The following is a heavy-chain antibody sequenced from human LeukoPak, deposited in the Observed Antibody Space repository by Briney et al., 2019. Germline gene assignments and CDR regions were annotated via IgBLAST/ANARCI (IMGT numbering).Heavy chain of an antibody. D-gene: IGHD3-10*01. CDR3: ATQRDYWFGELLNFDY. V-gene: IGHV3-23*01. J-gene: IGHJ4*02. CDR1: GFTFSSYA. Sequence: GGSLRLSCAASGFTFSSYAMSWVRQAPGRGLEWVSAISGSGGSTYYADSVKGRFTISRDNSKNTLYLQMNSLRAEDTAAYYCATQRDYWFGELLNFDYWGQGTLVTVSS. CDR2: ISGSGGST.